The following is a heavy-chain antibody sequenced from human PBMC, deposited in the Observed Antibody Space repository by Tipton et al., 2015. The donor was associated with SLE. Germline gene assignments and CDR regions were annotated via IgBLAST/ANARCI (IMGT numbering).Heavy chain of an antibody. J-gene: IGHJ3*02. CDR2: IYYSGST. CDR3: ARDRAVLLGAFDI. D-gene: IGHD3-10*01. CDR1: GYSISSGYY. Sequence: TLSLTCAVSGYSISSGYYWGWIRQPPGKGVEWIGSIYYSGSTYYNPSLKSRVTISVDTSKNQFSLKLSSVTAADTAVYYCARDRAVLLGAFDIWGQGTMVTVSS. V-gene: IGHV4-38-2*02.